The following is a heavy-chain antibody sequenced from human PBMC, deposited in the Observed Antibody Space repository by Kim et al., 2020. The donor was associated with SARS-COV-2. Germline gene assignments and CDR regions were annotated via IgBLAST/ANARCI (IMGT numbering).Heavy chain of an antibody. CDR3: AKTYYYGSGSYYYDAFDI. Sequence: GESLKISCKGSGYSFTSYWIGWVRQMPGKGLEWMGIIYPGDSDTRYSPSFQGQVTISADKSISTAYLQWSSLKASDTAMYYCAKTYYYGSGSYYYDAFDIWGQGTMVTVSS. V-gene: IGHV5-51*01. CDR2: IYPGDSDT. CDR1: GYSFTSYW. J-gene: IGHJ3*02. D-gene: IGHD3-10*01.